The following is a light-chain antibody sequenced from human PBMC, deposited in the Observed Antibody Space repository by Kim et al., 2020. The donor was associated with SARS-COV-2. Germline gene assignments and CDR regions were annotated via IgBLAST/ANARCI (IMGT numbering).Light chain of an antibody. CDR3: QQYNHYST. Sequence: LSLSVRDRVALTWRASQSVSGWFAGYQQKPGKALKRVIYKTSRLEIGVPSRFSGSGSETEFTLTISSLQPDDFATYYCQQYNHYSTFGQGTKVE. CDR2: KTS. V-gene: IGKV1-5*03. J-gene: IGKJ1*01. CDR1: QSVSGW.